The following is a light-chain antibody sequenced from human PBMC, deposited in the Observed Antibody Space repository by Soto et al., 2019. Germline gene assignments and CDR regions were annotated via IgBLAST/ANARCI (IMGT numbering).Light chain of an antibody. CDR3: ATWDDSLSGVV. Sequence: QPVLTQPPSASGTPGQRVRISCSGSSSNIGSNYVSWYQHIPGTAPKLLIYKNDLRPSGVPDQFSGSKSGASASLVISGLRSEDEADYHCATWDDSLSGVVFGGGTQLTVL. V-gene: IGLV1-47*01. J-gene: IGLJ2*01. CDR2: KND. CDR1: SSNIGSNY.